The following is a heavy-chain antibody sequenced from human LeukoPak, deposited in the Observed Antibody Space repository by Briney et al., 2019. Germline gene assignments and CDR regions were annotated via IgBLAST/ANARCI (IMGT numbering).Heavy chain of an antibody. CDR1: GFTFSSYA. D-gene: IGHD3-16*01. V-gene: IGHV3-23*01. CDR2: ISGSGGST. Sequence: GGSLRLSCAASGFTFSSYAMSWVRQAPGKGLEWVSAISGSGGSTYYADSVKGRFAISRDNSKNTLHLQMNSLRAEDTAVYYCTSPGGVPTPDPWGQGTLVTVSS. J-gene: IGHJ5*02. CDR3: TSPGGVPTPDP.